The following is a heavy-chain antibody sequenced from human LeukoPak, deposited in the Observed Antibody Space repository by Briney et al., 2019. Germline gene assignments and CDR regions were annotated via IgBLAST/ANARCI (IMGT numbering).Heavy chain of an antibody. J-gene: IGHJ4*02. D-gene: IGHD3-3*01. CDR2: ISSSGSTI. Sequence: PGGSLRLSCAASGFTFSDYYMSWIRQAPGKGLEWVSYISSSGSTIYYADSVKGRFTISRDNAKNTLYLQMNSLRAEDTAVYYCARSPGGTLRFLEWLLSGQFDYWGQGTLVTVSS. V-gene: IGHV3-11*04. CDR3: ARSPGGTLRFLEWLLSGQFDY. CDR1: GFTFSDYY.